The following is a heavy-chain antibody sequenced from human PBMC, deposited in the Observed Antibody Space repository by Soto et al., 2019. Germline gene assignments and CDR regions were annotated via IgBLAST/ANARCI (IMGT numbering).Heavy chain of an antibody. CDR2: IVVGSGNT. J-gene: IGHJ4*02. CDR1: GFTFTSSA. CDR3: AAARYSSSWYYFDY. V-gene: IGHV1-58*02. D-gene: IGHD6-13*01. Sequence: SVKVSCKASGFTFTSSAMQWVRQARGQRLEWIGWIVVGSGNTNYAQKFQERVTITRDMSTSTAYMELSSLRSEDTAVYYCAAARYSSSWYYFDYWGQGTLVTVSS.